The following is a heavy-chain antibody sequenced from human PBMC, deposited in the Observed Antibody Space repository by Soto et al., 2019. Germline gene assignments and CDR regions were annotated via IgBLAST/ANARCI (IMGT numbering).Heavy chain of an antibody. J-gene: IGHJ4*02. CDR3: AREYTETVDGPTPFYFDY. D-gene: IGHD6-19*01. CDR2: TYVTGDT. CDR1: GDSISIYY. Sequence: PSETLSLTCSASGDSISIYYWSWIRQSAGKGLEWIGRTYVTGDTNYNPSLKSRVTMSLDTSKNQLSLKLISVTAADTAEYYCAREYTETVDGPTPFYFDYWGQGTPCNDSS. V-gene: IGHV4-4*07.